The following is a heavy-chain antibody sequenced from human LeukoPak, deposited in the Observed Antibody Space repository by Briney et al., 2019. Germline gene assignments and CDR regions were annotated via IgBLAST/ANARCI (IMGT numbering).Heavy chain of an antibody. CDR3: ARGPTPPYCSSTSCYYNDY. Sequence: ASVKVSCKASGYTFTSYGISWVRQAPGQGLEWMGRISAYNGNTNYAQKLQGRVTMTTDTSTSTAYMELRSLRSDDTAVYYCARGPTPPYCSSTSCYYNDYWGQGTLVTVSS. J-gene: IGHJ4*02. V-gene: IGHV1-18*04. D-gene: IGHD2-2*01. CDR1: GYTFTSYG. CDR2: ISAYNGNT.